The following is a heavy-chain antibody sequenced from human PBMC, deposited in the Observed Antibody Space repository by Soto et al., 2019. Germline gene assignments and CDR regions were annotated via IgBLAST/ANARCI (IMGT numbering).Heavy chain of an antibody. CDR3: ARSLKVLLTLDY. CDR1: GFTFSSYG. D-gene: IGHD2-15*01. Sequence: LRLSCAASGFTFSSYGMHWVRQAPGKGLEWVAVIWYDGSNKYYADSVKGRFTISRDNSKNTLYLQMNSLRAEDTAVYYCARSLKVLLTLDYWGQGTLVTVSS. CDR2: IWYDGSNK. J-gene: IGHJ4*02. V-gene: IGHV3-33*01.